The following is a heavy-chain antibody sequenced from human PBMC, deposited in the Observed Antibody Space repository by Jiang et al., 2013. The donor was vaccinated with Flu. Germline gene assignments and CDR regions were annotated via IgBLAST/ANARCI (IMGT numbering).Heavy chain of an antibody. V-gene: IGHV4-39*07. D-gene: IGHD5-18*01. CDR3: ARVRAKYSYGSVGYHYYYGMDV. CDR2: IYYSGST. Sequence: LLKPSETLSLTCTVSGGSISSSSYYWGWIRQPPGKGLEWIGSIYYSGSTYYNPSLKSRVTISVDTSKNQFSLKLSSVTAADTAVYYCARVRAKYSYGSVGYHYYYGMDVWGQGTTVTVSS. J-gene: IGHJ6*02. CDR1: GGSISSSSYY.